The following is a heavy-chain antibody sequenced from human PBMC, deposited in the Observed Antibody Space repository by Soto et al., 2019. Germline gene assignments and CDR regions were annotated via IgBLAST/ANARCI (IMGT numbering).Heavy chain of an antibody. J-gene: IGHJ3*02. V-gene: IGHV3-9*01. D-gene: IGHD5-12*01. CDR1: GFTFDDYA. CDR3: EKDRGYSGYHLFLHAFDI. CDR2: ISWNSGSI. Sequence: EVQLVESGGGLVQPGRSLRLSCAASGFTFDDYAMHWVRQAPGKGLEWVSGISWNSGSIGSADSVKGRFTISRDNAKNFLCLQMNSLRAEDTALYYCEKDRGYSGYHLFLHAFDIWGQGTMVTVSS.